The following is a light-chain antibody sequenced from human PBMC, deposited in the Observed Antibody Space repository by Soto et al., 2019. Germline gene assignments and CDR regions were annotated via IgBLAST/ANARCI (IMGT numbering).Light chain of an antibody. V-gene: IGLV4-69*01. CDR1: SGHGSYA. Sequence: QPVLTQAPSASASLGAPVKLTCALRSGHGSYAIAWHQQQPEKGPRFLMKLNSDGSHYKGDGIPDRFSGSSSGAERYLTNSSLQSEDEANYFCQTWGTGIHRVFGGGTKLTVL. CDR2: LNSDGSH. J-gene: IGLJ3*02. CDR3: QTWGTGIHRV.